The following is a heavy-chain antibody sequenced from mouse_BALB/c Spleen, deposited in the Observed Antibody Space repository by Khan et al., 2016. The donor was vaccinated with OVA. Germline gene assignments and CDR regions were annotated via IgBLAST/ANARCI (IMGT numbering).Heavy chain of an antibody. CDR3: ARRRGYYGNQRFDY. Sequence: VQLKQSGPELMKPGASVKISCKASGYSFTSYYMHWVKQSHGKSLEWIGYIDPFNGGTNYNQKFKGKATLTVDKSSSTAYMHLSSLTSEDSAVYYCARRRGYYGNQRFDYWGQGTTLTVSS. V-gene: IGHV1S135*01. CDR2: IDPFNGGT. D-gene: IGHD1-1*01. J-gene: IGHJ2*01. CDR1: GYSFTSYY.